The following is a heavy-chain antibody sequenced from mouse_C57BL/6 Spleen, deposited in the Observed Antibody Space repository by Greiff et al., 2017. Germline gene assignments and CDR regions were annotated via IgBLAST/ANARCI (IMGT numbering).Heavy chain of an antibody. CDR2: IDPSDSET. CDR1: GYTFTSYW. V-gene: IGHV1-52*01. CDR3: ARTLGSHYAMDY. Sequence: VQLQQPGAELVRPGSSVKLSCKASGYTFTSYWMHWVKQRPIQGLEWIGNIDPSDSETHYNQKFKDKATLTVDKSSSTAYMQLSSLTSEDSAVYYCARTLGSHYAMDYWGQGTSVTVSS. J-gene: IGHJ4*01.